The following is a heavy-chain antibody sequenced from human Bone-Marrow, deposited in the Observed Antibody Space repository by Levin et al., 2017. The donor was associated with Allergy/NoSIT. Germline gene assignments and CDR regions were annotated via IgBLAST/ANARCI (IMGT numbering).Heavy chain of an antibody. CDR2: ISSDGSNE. CDR1: EFTFDTYT. J-gene: IGHJ4*02. CDR3: AREKVTMVVEIIASYFDL. Sequence: GGSLRLSCAASEFTFDTYTMHWVRQAPGKGLEWVAVISSDGSNEYYRASVKGRFTISRDNSKNILFLQMNSLRGEDTAVYYCAREKVTMVVEIIASYFDLWGQGTLVTVSS. D-gene: IGHD2-21*01. V-gene: IGHV3-30-3*01.